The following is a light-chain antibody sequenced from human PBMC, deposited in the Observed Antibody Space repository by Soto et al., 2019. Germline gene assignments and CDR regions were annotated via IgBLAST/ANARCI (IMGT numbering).Light chain of an antibody. CDR3: KQRANWIT. V-gene: IGKV3-11*01. J-gene: IGKJ5*01. Sequence: EIVLTQSPATLSLSPGERATLSCRASQSVSTYLAWYQQQPGQAPRLLIYDVSKRATGIPPRFSGSGSWTDFTLTIRSLEPEDFAVYFCKQRANWITFGQGTRLEIK. CDR1: QSVSTY. CDR2: DVS.